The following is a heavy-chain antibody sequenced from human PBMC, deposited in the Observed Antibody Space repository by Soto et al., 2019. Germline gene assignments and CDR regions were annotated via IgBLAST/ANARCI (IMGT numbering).Heavy chain of an antibody. CDR1: GYDFTNYG. V-gene: IGHV1-18*01. J-gene: IGHJ4*02. Sequence: QVRLVQSGAEVKKPGASVKVSCKTYGYDFTNYGSNCVRQAPGQGLEWMGWISAYNGNIVYAKNFRGRANLTTDTSTGSAYMELGSLRSDDTAVYYCAGGHDILTGWKFTFWGPGTLVTVSS. CDR2: ISAYNGNI. CDR3: AGGHDILTGWKFTF. D-gene: IGHD3-9*01.